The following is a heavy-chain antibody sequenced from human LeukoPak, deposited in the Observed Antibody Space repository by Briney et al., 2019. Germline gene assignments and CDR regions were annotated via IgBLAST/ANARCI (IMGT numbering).Heavy chain of an antibody. D-gene: IGHD4-11*01. Sequence: GGSLRLSCAASGLTFTNAWMSWVRQAPGKGLEWVGRKSKSDGGTTDYAAPVKGGFTISRDDSKNTLYLQMNSLKTEDTAVYYCTTISDYPNYWGQGTLVTVSS. V-gene: IGHV3-15*01. J-gene: IGHJ4*02. CDR2: KSKSDGGTT. CDR3: TTISDYPNY. CDR1: GLTFTNAW.